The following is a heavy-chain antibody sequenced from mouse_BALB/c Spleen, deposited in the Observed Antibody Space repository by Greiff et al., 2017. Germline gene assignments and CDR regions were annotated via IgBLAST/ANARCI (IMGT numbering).Heavy chain of an antibody. CDR2: IDPANGNT. CDR3: ARNLAWFAY. D-gene: IGHD2-1*01. V-gene: IGHV14-3*02. Sequence: EVKLQESGAELVKPGASVKLSCTASGFNIKDTYMHWVKQRPEQGLEWIGRIDPANGNTKYDPKFQGKATITADTSSNTAYLQLSSLTSEDTAVYYCARNLAWFAYWGQGTLVTVSA. CDR1: GFNIKDTY. J-gene: IGHJ3*01.